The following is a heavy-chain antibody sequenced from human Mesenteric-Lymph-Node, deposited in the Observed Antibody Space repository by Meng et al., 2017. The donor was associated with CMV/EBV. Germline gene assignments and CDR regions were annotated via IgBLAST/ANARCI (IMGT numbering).Heavy chain of an antibody. J-gene: IGHJ4*02. Sequence: GESLKISCAASGFTFGSYNMNWVRQAPGKGLEWISYISSSSSTIYYADSVKGRFIISRDNANNSLYLVMNSLRAEDTAVYYCARGSNGGNLYWGQGTLVTVSS. CDR3: ARGSNGGNLY. CDR2: ISSSSSTI. V-gene: IGHV3-48*04. D-gene: IGHD2-8*01. CDR1: GFTFGSYN.